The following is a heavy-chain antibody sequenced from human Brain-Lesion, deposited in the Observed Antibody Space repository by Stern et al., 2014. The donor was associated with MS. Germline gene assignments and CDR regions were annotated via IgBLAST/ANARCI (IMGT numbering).Heavy chain of an antibody. V-gene: IGHV4-61*02. CDR1: GASISSGTSY. Sequence: VQLEESGPGLVKPSQTLSLTCTVSGASISSGTSYWSWIRQPAGGGLEWIGRLHASGAPDYNPPLKIRVTKSGDTSKNQFSLNRNSVAAADTAVYYCARGHWELLGNNYFDSWGQGTLVTVSS. CDR2: LHASGAP. CDR3: ARGHWELLGNNYFDS. D-gene: IGHD1-26*01. J-gene: IGHJ4*02.